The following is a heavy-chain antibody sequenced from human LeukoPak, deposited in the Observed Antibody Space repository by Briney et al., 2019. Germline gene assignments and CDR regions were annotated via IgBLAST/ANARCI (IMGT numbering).Heavy chain of an antibody. CDR3: ARGAYSYDSSGAFDI. CDR2: ISSSGST. J-gene: IGHJ3*02. D-gene: IGHD3-22*01. V-gene: IGHV4-4*07. CDR1: GGSINDYY. Sequence: SETLSLTCTVSGGSINDYYWSRIRQPAGKGLEWIGRISSSGSTNYNPSLKSRVTIPVDTSKNQFSLKLSSVTAADTAVYFCARGAYSYDSSGAFDIWGQGTMVTVSS.